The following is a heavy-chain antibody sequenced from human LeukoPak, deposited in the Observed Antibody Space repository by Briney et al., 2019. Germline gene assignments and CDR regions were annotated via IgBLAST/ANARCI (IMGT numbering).Heavy chain of an antibody. CDR1: GFTFSSFA. CDR2: IRGAGDST. J-gene: IGHJ4*02. Sequence: PGGSLRLSCAASGFTFSSFAMSWVRQAPGKGLEWVSTIRGAGDSTYYADSVKGRFTISRDNSKNSLLYLRMNSLRAEDTAVYYCAKDGNPSYYGGTPHFDYWCQGSLVTVSS. CDR3: AKDGNPSYYGGTPHFDY. D-gene: IGHD4-23*01. V-gene: IGHV3-23*01.